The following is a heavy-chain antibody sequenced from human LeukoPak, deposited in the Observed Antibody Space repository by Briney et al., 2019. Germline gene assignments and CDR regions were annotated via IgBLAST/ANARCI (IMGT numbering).Heavy chain of an antibody. V-gene: IGHV3-66*01. D-gene: IGHD4-17*01. CDR3: ASKLTTGN. CDR1: GFTVSSNY. CDR2: IYSGGTT. Sequence: PGGSLRLSCLVSGFTVSSNYMSWVRQTPGKGLEWVSVIYSGGTTKYADSVKSRFTIYRDTSKNTLFLQMNSLRVEDTAVYYCASKLTTGNWGQGTLVTVSS. J-gene: IGHJ4*02.